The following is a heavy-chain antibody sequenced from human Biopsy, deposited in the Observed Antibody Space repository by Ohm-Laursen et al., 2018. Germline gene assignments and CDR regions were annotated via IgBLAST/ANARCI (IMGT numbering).Heavy chain of an antibody. CDR2: IYYTGST. CDR1: RDSISNYY. J-gene: IGHJ4*02. V-gene: IGHV4-59*01. Sequence: SETLSLNWTVSRDSISNYYWTWIRQSPGKGLEWIGYIYYTGSTNYNPSVKSRVTISVDTSKNQFSLKLNSVTAADTAVYFCARDSRGGHLNTTLITGKNLDSWGQGILVTVSS. D-gene: IGHD3-16*01. CDR3: ARDSRGGHLNTTLITGKNLDS.